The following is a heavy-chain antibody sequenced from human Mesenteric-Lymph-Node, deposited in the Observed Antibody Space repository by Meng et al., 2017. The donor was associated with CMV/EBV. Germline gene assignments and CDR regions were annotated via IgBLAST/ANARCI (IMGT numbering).Heavy chain of an antibody. D-gene: IGHD3-3*01. CDR1: GGSISGYY. CDR3: GRGFLPAP. Sequence: ETLSLTCNVSGGSISGYYWSWIRQPPGKGLEWMASIKDDGSEKYYVDSVKGRFSISRDNANDSVYLEMTSLRAEDTAVYYCGRGFLPAPWGQGQLVTVSS. CDR2: IKDDGSEK. V-gene: IGHV3-7*01. J-gene: IGHJ5*02.